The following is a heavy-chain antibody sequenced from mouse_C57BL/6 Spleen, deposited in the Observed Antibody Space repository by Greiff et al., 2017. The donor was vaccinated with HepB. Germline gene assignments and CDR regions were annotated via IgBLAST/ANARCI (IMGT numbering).Heavy chain of an antibody. CDR3: TRITTVVDAMDY. CDR1: GYTFTSYW. V-gene: IGHV1-5*01. J-gene: IGHJ4*01. D-gene: IGHD1-1*01. Sequence: VQLKESGAVLARPGASVKMSCKTSGYTFTSYWMHWVKQRPGRGLEWIGAIYPGNSDTSYNQKFKGKAKLTAVTSASTAYMELSSLTNEDSAVYYCTRITTVVDAMDYWGQGTSVTVSS. CDR2: IYPGNSDT.